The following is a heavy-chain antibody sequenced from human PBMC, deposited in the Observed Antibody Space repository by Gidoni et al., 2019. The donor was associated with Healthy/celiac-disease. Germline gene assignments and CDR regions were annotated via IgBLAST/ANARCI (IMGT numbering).Heavy chain of an antibody. CDR1: GFTFSSYG. J-gene: IGHJ4*02. V-gene: IGHV3-30*18. CDR3: AKDIWEYSTSGDY. D-gene: IGHD6-6*01. CDR2: ISYDGSNK. Sequence: QVQLVESGGGVVQPGRSLRLSCAASGFTFSSYGMHWVRQAPGKGLEWVAVISYDGSNKYYADSVKGRFTISRDNSKNTLYLQMNSLRAEDTAVYYCAKDIWEYSTSGDYWGQGTLVTVSS.